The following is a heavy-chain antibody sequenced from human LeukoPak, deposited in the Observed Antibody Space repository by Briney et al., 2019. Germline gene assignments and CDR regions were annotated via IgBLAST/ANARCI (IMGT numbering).Heavy chain of an antibody. Sequence: GASVKVSCKASGYTFTSYDINWVRQATGQGLEWMGWMNPNSGNTGYAQKFQGRVTMTRNTSISTAYMELSSLRSEDTAVYYCIVGKSTGSGWYGEFDYWGQGTLVTVSS. V-gene: IGHV1-8*01. CDR3: IVGKSTGSGWYGEFDY. D-gene: IGHD6-19*01. CDR1: GYTFTSYD. CDR2: MNPNSGNT. J-gene: IGHJ4*02.